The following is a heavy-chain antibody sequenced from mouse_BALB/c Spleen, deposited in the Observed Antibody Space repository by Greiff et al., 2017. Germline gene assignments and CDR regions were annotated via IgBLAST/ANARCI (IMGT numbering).Heavy chain of an antibody. J-gene: IGHJ1*01. V-gene: IGHV4-1*02. CDR3: ARGEITGGYFDD. CDR2: INPDSSTI. D-gene: IGHD2-4*01. CDR1: GFDFSRYW. Sequence: EVQLLESGGGLVQPGGSLKLSCAASGFDFSRYWMSWVRQAPGKGLEWIGEINPDSSTINYTPSLKDKFIISRDNAKNTLYLQMSKVRSEDTALYYCARGEITGGYFDDWGAGTTVTVSS.